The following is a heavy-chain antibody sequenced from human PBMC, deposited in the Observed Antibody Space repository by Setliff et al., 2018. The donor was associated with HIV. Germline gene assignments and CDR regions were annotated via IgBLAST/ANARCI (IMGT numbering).Heavy chain of an antibody. CDR3: ARHWNYDTGLDPFDI. Sequence: SETLSLTCTVSGASISSYYWSWIRQPPGKGLEWIGFIYYTGNTNYNPSLKSRVTMSVDTSKNQLSLKLNSVTAADTAVYYCARHWNYDTGLDPFDIWGQGATVTVSS. CDR1: GASISSYY. CDR2: IYYTGNT. V-gene: IGHV4-59*08. D-gene: IGHD3-22*01. J-gene: IGHJ3*02.